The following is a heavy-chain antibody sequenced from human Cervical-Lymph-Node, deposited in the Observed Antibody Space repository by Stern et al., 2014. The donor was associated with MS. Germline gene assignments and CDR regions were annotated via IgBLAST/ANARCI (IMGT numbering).Heavy chain of an antibody. Sequence: EVQLVQSGAEVKKPGESLKISCKGSGYNFASYWIGWVRQVPGKGLEWMGIIYPDDSDARYTPSFQGQVTMSADKSIGTAYLQWSSLKASDTAIYYCARQRYFDYWGQGTLVTVSS. CDR3: ARQRYFDY. CDR1: GYNFASYW. CDR2: IYPDDSDA. J-gene: IGHJ4*02. V-gene: IGHV5-51*01.